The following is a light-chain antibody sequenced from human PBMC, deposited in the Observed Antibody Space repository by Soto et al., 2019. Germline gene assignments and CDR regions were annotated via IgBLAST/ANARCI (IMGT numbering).Light chain of an antibody. CDR1: QTISSW. CDR3: QHYNSYSEA. J-gene: IGKJ1*01. V-gene: IGKV1-5*03. CDR2: KAS. Sequence: DIQMTQSPTTLYASVGDRVTITYRASQTISSWLAWYKQKPGKAPKLMSYKASTLKSGVPSRFSGSGSGTEFTLTISSLQPDDFATYYCQHYNSYSEAFGQGTKVDIK.